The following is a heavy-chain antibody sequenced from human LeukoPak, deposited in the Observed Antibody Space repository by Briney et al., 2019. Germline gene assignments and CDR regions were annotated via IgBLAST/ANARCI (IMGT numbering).Heavy chain of an antibody. J-gene: IGHJ4*02. D-gene: IGHD5-24*01. Sequence: SETLSLTCSVSGDSISNYYWSWIRQPPGKGLEWIGYIYHGGSTNYNPSLTSRVTISLETSKNQFSLQLNSVTVADTAVYYCATLRDGYEFDYWGQGTLVTVSS. CDR2: IYHGGST. CDR1: GDSISNYY. V-gene: IGHV4-59*01. CDR3: ATLRDGYEFDY.